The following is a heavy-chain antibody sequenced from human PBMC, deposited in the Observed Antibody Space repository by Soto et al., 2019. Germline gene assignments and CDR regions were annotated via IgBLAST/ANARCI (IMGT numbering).Heavy chain of an antibody. V-gene: IGHV3-30-3*01. CDR1: GFTFSSFV. CDR3: ATADYGSGHAGTFRH. J-gene: IGHJ1*01. D-gene: IGHD4-17*01. Sequence: QVQLVESGGGVVQPGRSLRLSCAASGFTFSSFVMHWVRQAPGKGLEWVTGISNDGTSKHYADSVKGRFTISRDNSKNTLYLQIDSLTSADTALYYCATADYGSGHAGTFRHWGQGTLVTVTS. CDR2: ISNDGTSK.